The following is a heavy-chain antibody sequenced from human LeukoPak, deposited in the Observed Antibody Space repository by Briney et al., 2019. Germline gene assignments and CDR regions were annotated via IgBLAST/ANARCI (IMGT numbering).Heavy chain of an antibody. J-gene: IGHJ6*04. CDR1: TFTFSRYS. CDR2: ISSSGNYI. Sequence: GGSLRLSCAASTFTFSRYSMNWVRQAPGKGLEWVSSISSSGNYIYYADSVKGRFTASRDNAKNSLYLQMNSLRAEDTAVYYCARDIDSSTGASGTYYYYYGMDVWGNGTTVTVSS. CDR3: ARDIDSSTGASGTYYYYYGMDV. D-gene: IGHD6-13*01. V-gene: IGHV3-21*01.